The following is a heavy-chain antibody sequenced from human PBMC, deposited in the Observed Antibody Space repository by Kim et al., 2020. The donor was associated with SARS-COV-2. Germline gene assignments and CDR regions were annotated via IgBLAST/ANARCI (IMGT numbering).Heavy chain of an antibody. Sequence: ASVKVSCKASGYTFTSYAMNWVRQAPGQGLEWMGWINTNTGNPTYTQGFTGRFVFSLDTSVSTAYLQISSLKAEDTAVYYCATPGVSYYYYGMDVWGQGTTVTVSS. CDR3: ATPGVSYYYYGMDV. CDR2: INTNTGNP. J-gene: IGHJ6*02. CDR1: GYTFTSYA. V-gene: IGHV7-4-1*02. D-gene: IGHD3-10*01.